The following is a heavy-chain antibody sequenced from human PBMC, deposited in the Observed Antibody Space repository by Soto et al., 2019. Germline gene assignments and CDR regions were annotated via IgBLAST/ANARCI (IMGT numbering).Heavy chain of an antibody. CDR2: VDPNSGGT. V-gene: IGHV1-2*02. J-gene: IGHJ4*02. D-gene: IGHD3-10*01. Sequence: QVQLVQSGAEVKKPGASVKVSCRPSGYTFTAYYIHWVRQAPGQGLEWMGWVDPNSGGTRDAQNFQGRVTMTRDTSTSTVYMELNWLRSDATALYYCARDNYGPLDYWGQGTLVTGSS. CDR3: ARDNYGPLDY. CDR1: GYTFTAYY.